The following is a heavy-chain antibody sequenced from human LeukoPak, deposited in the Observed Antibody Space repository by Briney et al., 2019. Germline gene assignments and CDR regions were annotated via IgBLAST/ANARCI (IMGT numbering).Heavy chain of an antibody. CDR3: ARHASTSIAAASPYEY. J-gene: IGHJ4*02. D-gene: IGHD6-13*01. Sequence: YPSETLSLTCTVSGGSFSRYFWNWTRQPPGKGLEWIGYINASGSTNYNPSLKSRVTISADTSKNQFSLKLTSVTAADTAVYYCARHASTSIAAASPYEYWGQGALVTVAS. V-gene: IGHV4-4*09. CDR2: INASGST. CDR1: GGSFSRYF.